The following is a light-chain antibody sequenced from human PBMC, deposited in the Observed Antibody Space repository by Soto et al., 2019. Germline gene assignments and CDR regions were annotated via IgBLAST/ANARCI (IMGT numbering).Light chain of an antibody. CDR3: QEHHSFPVT. J-gene: IGKJ1*01. CDR2: ATS. CDR1: QTISSW. Sequence: DLQRTQSPSTLSGSVGDRVQITRRASQTISSWLAWYQQKPGKAPKLLIYATSSLHSGVPSRFSGSGFGTDFTLTISRLQPEDFATYDCQEHHSFPVTFGQGTKVDIK. V-gene: IGKV1-5*01.